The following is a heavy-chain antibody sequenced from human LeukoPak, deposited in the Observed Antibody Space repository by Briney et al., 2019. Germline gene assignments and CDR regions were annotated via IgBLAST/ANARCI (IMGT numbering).Heavy chain of an antibody. CDR2: ISWNSGTI. D-gene: IGHD3-10*02. V-gene: IGHV3-9*01. Sequence: GGSLRLSCAASGFTFDDYAMHWVRQAPGKGLEWVSGISWNSGTIAYADSVKGRFTISRDNAKNSLYLQMNSLRAEDTAVYYCAELGITMIGGVWGKGTTVTISS. J-gene: IGHJ6*04. CDR3: AELGITMIGGV. CDR1: GFTFDDYA.